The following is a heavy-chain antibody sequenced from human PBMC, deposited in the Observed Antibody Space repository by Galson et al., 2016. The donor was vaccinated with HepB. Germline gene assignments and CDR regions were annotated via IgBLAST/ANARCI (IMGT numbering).Heavy chain of an antibody. D-gene: IGHD3-16*01. V-gene: IGHV1-18*01. CDR3: AKLRGRGWGIYPDAFEI. J-gene: IGHJ3*02. Sequence: SVKVSCKASGYSVTTYGLTWVRQAPGQGLEWMGWISAYDGNTKYAQKFQGRVTMTADASTNTGYMELTSLTSDDTAVYYFAKLRGRGWGIYPDAFEIWGQGTLVTVSS. CDR2: ISAYDGNT. CDR1: GYSVTTYG.